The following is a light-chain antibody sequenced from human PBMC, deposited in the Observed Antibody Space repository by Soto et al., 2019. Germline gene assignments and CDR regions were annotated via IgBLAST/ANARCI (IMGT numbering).Light chain of an antibody. J-gene: IGKJ1*01. CDR2: GAT. CDR1: QDVGSK. Sequence: EIVMTQSPATLSVSPGERATLSCRASQDVGSKLAWYQQKPGQAPRLLIYGATTRATGIPARFSGSGSGTDFTLTISRLEPEDFAVYYCQQYGSSGTFGQGTKVDIK. V-gene: IGKV3-15*01. CDR3: QQYGSSGT.